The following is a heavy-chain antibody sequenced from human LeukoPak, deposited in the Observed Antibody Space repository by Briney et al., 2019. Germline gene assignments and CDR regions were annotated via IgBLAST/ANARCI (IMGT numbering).Heavy chain of an antibody. CDR3: ARAAAGTYYHYGLDV. D-gene: IGHD6-13*01. CDR1: GYTFTDYY. V-gene: IGHV1-2*06. J-gene: IGHJ6*02. CDR2: INANSGAT. Sequence: ASVKVSCKSSGYTFTDYYMHWVRQAPGQGLEWMGLINANSGATNYAQKFQGRVAMTRDTSINTAYMELSRLTSDDTAVYYCARAAAGTYYHYGLDVWGQGTTVTVSS.